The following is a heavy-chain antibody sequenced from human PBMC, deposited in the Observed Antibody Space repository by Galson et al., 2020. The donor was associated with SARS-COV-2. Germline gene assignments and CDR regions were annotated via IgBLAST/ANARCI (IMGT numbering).Heavy chain of an antibody. D-gene: IGHD5-18*01. CDR1: GGSIRSGGYS. V-gene: IGHV4-30-2*01. CDR3: ARRYTYGLSPYWYFDL. J-gene: IGHJ2*01. CDR2: ISQSGAT. Sequence: SEPLSLTCAVSGGSIRSGGYSWTWIRQPPGKALEWIGYISQSGATPSHPSLKSRLTISVDRSKNQLSLDLRSVNVADSAVHYCARRYTYGLSPYWYFDLWGPGTLVTVSS.